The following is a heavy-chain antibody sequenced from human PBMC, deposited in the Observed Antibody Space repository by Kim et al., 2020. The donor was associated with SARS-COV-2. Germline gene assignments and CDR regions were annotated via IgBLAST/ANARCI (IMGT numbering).Heavy chain of an antibody. V-gene: IGHV4-34*01. CDR3: ARKGRPRDTFNI. D-gene: IGHD6-25*01. CDR2: IEPSGST. CDR1: GGSFSGYY. J-gene: IGHJ3*02. Sequence: SETLSLTCAVYGGSFSGYYWNWIRQPPGKGLEWVGEIEPSGSTNYNAALKTRATISIDTSKKQLSLKLNSVTAAATAVYYCARKGRPRDTFNIWGQGTM.